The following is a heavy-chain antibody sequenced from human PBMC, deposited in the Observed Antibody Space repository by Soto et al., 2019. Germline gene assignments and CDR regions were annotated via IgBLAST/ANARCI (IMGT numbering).Heavy chain of an antibody. J-gene: IGHJ6*02. D-gene: IGHD1-26*01. CDR1: GFTFSSYG. V-gene: IGHV3-33*01. CDR2: IWYDGSNK. CDR3: ARDQEVGATFYYYYGMDV. Sequence: GGFLRLSCAASGFTFSSYGRHWVRQAPGKGLEWVAVIWYDGSNKYYADSVKGRFTISRDNSKNTLYLQMNSLRAEDTAVYYCARDQEVGATFYYYYGMDVWGQGTTVTVSS.